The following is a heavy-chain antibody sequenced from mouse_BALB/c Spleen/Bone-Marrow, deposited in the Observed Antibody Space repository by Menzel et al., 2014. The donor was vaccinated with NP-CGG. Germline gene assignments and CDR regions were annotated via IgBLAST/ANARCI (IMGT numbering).Heavy chain of an antibody. CDR2: IYPGNVNT. J-gene: IGHJ1*01. Sequence: QVQLQQSGPELVKPGASMRISCKASGYTFTSYYIHWVKQRPGQGLEWIGWIYPGNVNTKYNEKFKGKATLTADKSSSTAYMQLSSLTSEDSAVYFCARRYGYGDWYFDVWGAGTTVTVSS. D-gene: IGHD2-2*01. CDR3: ARRYGYGDWYFDV. V-gene: IGHV1S56*01. CDR1: GYTFTSYY.